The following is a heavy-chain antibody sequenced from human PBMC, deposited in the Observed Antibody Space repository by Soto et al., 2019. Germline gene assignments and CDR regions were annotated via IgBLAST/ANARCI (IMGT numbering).Heavy chain of an antibody. CDR2: IKKDGSEK. J-gene: IGHJ3*02. CDR3: ARGTPEYSSSSGAFDI. CDR1: GLTFSSYW. Sequence: EVQLVESGGGLVQPGGSLRLSCAASGLTFSSYWMSWVRQAPGKGLEWGAKIKKDGSEKYYVDSVKGRFTISRDNAKNSLYLQMNSLRAEDTAVYYCARGTPEYSSSSGAFDIWGQGTMVTVSS. V-gene: IGHV3-7*01. D-gene: IGHD6-6*01.